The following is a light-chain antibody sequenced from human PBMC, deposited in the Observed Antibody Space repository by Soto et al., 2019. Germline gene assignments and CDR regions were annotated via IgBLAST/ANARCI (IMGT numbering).Light chain of an antibody. Sequence: QSVLTQPPSGSGTPGQRVTISCSGSSSNIGSNYVYWYQQLPGTAPKLLIYRNNQRPSGVPDRFSGPKSGTSASLAISGLRSEDEADYYCAAWDDSLSGVVFGGGTKVTVL. V-gene: IGLV1-47*01. J-gene: IGLJ2*01. CDR1: SSNIGSNY. CDR2: RNN. CDR3: AAWDDSLSGVV.